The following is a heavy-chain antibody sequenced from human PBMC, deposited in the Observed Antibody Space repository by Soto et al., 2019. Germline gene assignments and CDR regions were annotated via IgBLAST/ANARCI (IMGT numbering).Heavy chain of an antibody. CDR2: ISGSGGST. CDR3: AKDDYGDYGYYYYYMDV. Sequence: PGGSLRLSCAASGFTFSSYAMSWVRQAPGKGLEWVSAISGSGGSTYYADSVKGRFTISRDNSKNTLYLQMNSLRAEDTAVYYCAKDDYGDYGYYYYYMDVWGKGTTVTVS. D-gene: IGHD4-17*01. CDR1: GFTFSSYA. J-gene: IGHJ6*03. V-gene: IGHV3-23*01.